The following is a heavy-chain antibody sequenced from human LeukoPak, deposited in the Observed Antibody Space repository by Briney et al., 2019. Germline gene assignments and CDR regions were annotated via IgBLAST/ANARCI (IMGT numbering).Heavy chain of an antibody. D-gene: IGHD6-13*01. CDR3: ARAPGSSWPYYYYYMDV. Sequence: SETLSLTRTVSGGSISSSGYYWGWIRRPPGKGLEWIGSIYYSGSTYYNPSLKSRVTISVDTSKNQFSLKLSSVTAADTAVYYCARAPGSSWPYYYYYMDVWGKGTTVTVSS. J-gene: IGHJ6*03. CDR2: IYYSGST. V-gene: IGHV4-39*07. CDR1: GGSISSSGYY.